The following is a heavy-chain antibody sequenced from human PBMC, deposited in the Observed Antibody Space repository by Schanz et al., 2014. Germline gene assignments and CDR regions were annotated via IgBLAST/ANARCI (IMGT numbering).Heavy chain of an antibody. Sequence: EVQLLESGGGLVQPGGSLRLSCAASGFTFGDYAMTWVRQAPGKGLEWVSAINTGVNTYYADSVRGRCTMSRDNSKSTWDLQMNSRRAGDAAVYYCARGLIGAAGGAFDYWGQGTLVAVSA. CDR2: INTGVNT. CDR3: ARGLIGAAGGAFDY. CDR1: GFTFGDYA. J-gene: IGHJ4*02. D-gene: IGHD6-13*01. V-gene: IGHV3-23*01.